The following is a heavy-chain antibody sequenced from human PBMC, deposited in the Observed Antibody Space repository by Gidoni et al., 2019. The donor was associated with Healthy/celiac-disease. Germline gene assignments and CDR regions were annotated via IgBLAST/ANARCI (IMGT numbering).Heavy chain of an antibody. CDR1: GGSISSSSYY. CDR3: ARHINGDYVGY. Sequence: QLQLQESGPGLVKPSETLSPTCTVSGGSISSSSYYWGWLRQPPGKGLEWIGSIYYSGSTYYNPSLKSRVTISVDTSKNQFSLKLSSVTAADTAVYYCARHINGDYVGYWGQGTLVTVSS. CDR2: IYYSGST. V-gene: IGHV4-39*01. J-gene: IGHJ4*02. D-gene: IGHD4-17*01.